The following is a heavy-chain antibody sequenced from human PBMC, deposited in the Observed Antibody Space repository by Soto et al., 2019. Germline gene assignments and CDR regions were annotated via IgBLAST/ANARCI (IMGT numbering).Heavy chain of an antibody. CDR2: IYYGGST. D-gene: IGHD2-2*01. Sequence: SETLSLTCTVSGGSISPYYWSWIRQPPGKGLEWVGYIYYGGSTSYNPSLKSRVTISLETSKSQFSLKLSSVTAADTAVYYCARLRYCSSTSCYPNFDYWGQGTLVTVSS. CDR3: ARLRYCSSTSCYPNFDY. J-gene: IGHJ4*02. V-gene: IGHV4-59*08. CDR1: GGSISPYY.